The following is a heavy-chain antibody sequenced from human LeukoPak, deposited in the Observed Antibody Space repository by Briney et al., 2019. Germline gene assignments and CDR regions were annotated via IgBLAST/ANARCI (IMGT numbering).Heavy chain of an antibody. CDR3: AGGRVRETFDI. V-gene: IGHV4-34*01. CDR2: INHSGST. J-gene: IGHJ3*02. CDR1: GGSFSGYY. Sequence: SETLSLTCAVYGGSFSGYYWSWIRQPPGKGLEWIGEINHSGSTNYNPSLKSRVTISVDTSKNQFSLKLSSVTAADTAVYYCAGGRVRETFDIWGQGTMVTVSS. D-gene: IGHD5-24*01.